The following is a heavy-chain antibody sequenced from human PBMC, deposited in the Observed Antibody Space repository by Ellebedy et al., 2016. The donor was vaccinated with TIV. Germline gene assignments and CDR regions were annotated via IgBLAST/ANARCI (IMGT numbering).Heavy chain of an antibody. CDR2: IYYSGTT. V-gene: IGHV4-59*01. Sequence: SETLSLXXTVSGASISSYYWSWIRQPPGKGLEWIGYIYYSGTTNYNPSLKSRVTISVDTSKNQFSLKLSSVTAADTAVYYCARVYNGYENFDYWGQGTLVTVSS. J-gene: IGHJ4*02. CDR1: GASISSYY. D-gene: IGHD5-12*01. CDR3: ARVYNGYENFDY.